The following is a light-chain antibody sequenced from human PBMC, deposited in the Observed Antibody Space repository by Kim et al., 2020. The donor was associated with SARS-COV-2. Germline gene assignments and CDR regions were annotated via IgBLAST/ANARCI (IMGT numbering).Light chain of an antibody. J-gene: IGLJ3*02. Sequence: GQRIASSCHGSISSLGTHTVTWYSHLPAPAPKLRGYSNNNRPSGVPGRFAGSKSGTSASLAISGLQSDDESDYYCTAWDGSLNGWVFGGGTQLTVL. CDR1: ISSLGTHT. V-gene: IGLV1-44*01. CDR2: SNN. CDR3: TAWDGSLNGWV.